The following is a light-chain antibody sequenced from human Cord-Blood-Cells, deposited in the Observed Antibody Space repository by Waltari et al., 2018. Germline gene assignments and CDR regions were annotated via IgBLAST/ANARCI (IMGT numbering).Light chain of an antibody. CDR1: KLGDKY. J-gene: IGLJ2*01. CDR2: QDS. CDR3: QAWDSSTVV. Sequence: SYELTQPPSVSVSPGQTASITCSGDKLGDKYACWYQQKPGQSPVLVIYQDSKRPSGIPDRFSGSNSGNTATLTISGTQAMDEADYCCQAWDSSTVVFGGGTKLTVL. V-gene: IGLV3-1*01.